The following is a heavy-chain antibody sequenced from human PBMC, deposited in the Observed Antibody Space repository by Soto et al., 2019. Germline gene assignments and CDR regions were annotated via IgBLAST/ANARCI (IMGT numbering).Heavy chain of an antibody. D-gene: IGHD6-13*01. J-gene: IGHJ3*02. CDR3: AREVAADGTFREDVFDI. CDR1: GGTFSNHA. CDR2: IIPIFTTT. Sequence: QVHLVQSGAEVKKPGSSVKVSCKAPGGTFSNHAINWVRQAPGQGLEWMGRIIPIFTTTNYAQKFQGRVTITADESTITAYLELSSLRHDDTAVYYCAREVAADGTFREDVFDIWGQGTLGSVSS. V-gene: IGHV1-69*12.